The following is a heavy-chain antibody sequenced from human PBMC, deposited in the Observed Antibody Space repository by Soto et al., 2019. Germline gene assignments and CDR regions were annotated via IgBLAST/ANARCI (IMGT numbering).Heavy chain of an antibody. Sequence: EVQLLESGGGLVQPGGSLRLSCAASGFTFSSYAMSWVRQAPGKGLEWVSVISGSGGSTYYAGSVKGRFTISRDNSKNTLYVQMNRLRAEDTAVYYCAKEADTPMGTGSFDYWGQGTLVTVSS. CDR1: GFTFSSYA. D-gene: IGHD5-18*01. J-gene: IGHJ4*02. CDR2: ISGSGGST. V-gene: IGHV3-23*01. CDR3: AKEADTPMGTGSFDY.